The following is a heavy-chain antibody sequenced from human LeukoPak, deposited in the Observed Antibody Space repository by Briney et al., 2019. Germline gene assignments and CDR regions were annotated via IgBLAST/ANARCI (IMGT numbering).Heavy chain of an antibody. V-gene: IGHV3-23*01. D-gene: IGHD3-10*01. CDR1: GFTFSSYA. J-gene: IGHJ4*02. CDR3: AKSPRITMVRGVPDY. CDR2: ISGSGGST. Sequence: EGSLRLSCAASGFTFSSYAMSWVRQAPGKGLEWVSAISGSGGSTYYADSVKGRFTISRDNSKNTLYLQMNSLRAEDTAVYYCAKSPRITMVRGVPDYWGQGTLVTVSS.